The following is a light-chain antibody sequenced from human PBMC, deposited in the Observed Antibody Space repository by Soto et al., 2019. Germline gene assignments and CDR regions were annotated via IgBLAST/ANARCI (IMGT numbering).Light chain of an antibody. Sequence: DIQMTQSPSTLSASVGDRVTITCRASQSISSWLAWYQQKPWKAPKLLIYKASSLESGVPSRFSGSGSGTEFTLTTSSLQPDDFPTYYGQQYNSYYTLGQGTKLEIK. J-gene: IGKJ2*01. V-gene: IGKV1-5*03. CDR1: QSISSW. CDR2: KAS. CDR3: QQYNSYYT.